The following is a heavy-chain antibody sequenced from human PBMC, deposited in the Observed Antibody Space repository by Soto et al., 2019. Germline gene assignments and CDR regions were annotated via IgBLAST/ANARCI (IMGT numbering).Heavy chain of an antibody. CDR1: GGSISSGGYY. CDR3: ARDSSSWYGGDLVFDP. Sequence: SETLSLTCTVSGGSISSGGYYWSWIRQHPGKGLEWIGYIYYSGSTYYNPSLKSRVTISVDTSKNQLSLKLSSVTAADTAVYYCARDSSSWYGGDLVFDPWGQGTLVTVSS. D-gene: IGHD6-13*01. V-gene: IGHV4-31*03. CDR2: IYYSGST. J-gene: IGHJ5*02.